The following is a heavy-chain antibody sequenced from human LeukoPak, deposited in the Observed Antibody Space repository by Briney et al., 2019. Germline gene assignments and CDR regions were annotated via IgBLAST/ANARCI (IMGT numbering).Heavy chain of an antibody. CDR2: ICYSGST. Sequence: PSETLSLTCTVSGGSISSSSYYWGWIRQPPGKGLEWIGSICYSGSTYYNPSLKSRVTISVDKSKNQFSLKLSSVTAADTAVYYCAIRLPLHYYDSSGSHLDYWGQGTLVTVSS. CDR1: GGSISSSSYY. J-gene: IGHJ4*02. V-gene: IGHV4-39*07. D-gene: IGHD3-22*01. CDR3: AIRLPLHYYDSSGSHLDY.